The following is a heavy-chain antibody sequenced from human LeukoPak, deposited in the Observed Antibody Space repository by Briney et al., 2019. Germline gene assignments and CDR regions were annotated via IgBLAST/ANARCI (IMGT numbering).Heavy chain of an antibody. J-gene: IGHJ4*02. CDR2: ISSSGGNT. CDR3: AKAGISVPATPEY. Sequence: GGSLRLSCAASGFTFSRYAMKWVRQARGKGGEGVSVISSSGGNTYYTDSVKGRFIISTDNSKNTLYLQMNSLRAEDTAVYYCAKAGISVPATPEYCGQGTQVTVSS. CDR1: GFTFSRYA. V-gene: IGHV3-23*01. D-gene: IGHD6-19*01.